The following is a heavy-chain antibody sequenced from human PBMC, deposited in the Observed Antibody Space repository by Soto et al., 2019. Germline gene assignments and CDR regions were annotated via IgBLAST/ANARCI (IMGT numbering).Heavy chain of an antibody. V-gene: IGHV1-69*13. CDR3: ARMQAFGSGPHDY. CDR1: GGTSSSYA. Sequence: SVKVSCKASGGTSSSYAISWVRQAPGQGLEWMGGIIPIFGTANYAQKFQGRVAITADESTSTAYMELSSLRSEDTAVYYCARMQAFGSGPHDYWGQGTLVNVS. CDR2: IIPIFGTA. D-gene: IGHD3-16*01. J-gene: IGHJ4*02.